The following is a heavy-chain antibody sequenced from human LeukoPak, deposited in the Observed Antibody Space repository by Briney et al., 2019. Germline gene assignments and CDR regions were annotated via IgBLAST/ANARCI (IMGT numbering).Heavy chain of an antibody. CDR2: ISNTDDSI. CDR1: GFTFSDYH. J-gene: IGHJ6*03. CDR3: ARAPAVYFFYIDV. V-gene: IGHV3-11*04. Sequence: GGSLRLSCAASGFTFSDYHMTWIRQAPGKGLEWVSYISNTDDSINYADSVSGRFTISRDNARSSVHLQMNSLRVEDTAVYYCARAPAVYFFYIDVWGEGTTVTVSS.